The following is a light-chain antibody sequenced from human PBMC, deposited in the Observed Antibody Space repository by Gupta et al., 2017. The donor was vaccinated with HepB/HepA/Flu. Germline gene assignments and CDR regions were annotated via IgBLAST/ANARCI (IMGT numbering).Light chain of an antibody. CDR1: SSDVGGYNY. Sequence: QSALTQPASVSGSPGQSITISCTGTSSDVGGYNYVSWYQQHPGKAPILVIYDVSNRPAGVSTRFSGSKSGNTASLTISGLQAEDEADYYCSSYTSSGHLVFGGGTKLTVL. CDR2: DVS. J-gene: IGLJ2*01. CDR3: SSYTSSGHLV. V-gene: IGLV2-14*03.